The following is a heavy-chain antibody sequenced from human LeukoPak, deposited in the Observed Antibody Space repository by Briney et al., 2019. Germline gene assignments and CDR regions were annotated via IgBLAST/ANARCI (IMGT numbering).Heavy chain of an antibody. CDR3: AKSSGYSYDTHFDY. D-gene: IGHD5-18*01. Sequence: GGSLRLSCAASGFTFSSYAMSWVRQAPGKGLEWASAISGSGGSTYYADSVKGRFTISRDNSKNTLYLQMNSLRAEDTAVYYCAKSSGYSYDTHFDYWGQGTLVTVSS. CDR2: ISGSGGST. J-gene: IGHJ4*02. V-gene: IGHV3-23*01. CDR1: GFTFSSYA.